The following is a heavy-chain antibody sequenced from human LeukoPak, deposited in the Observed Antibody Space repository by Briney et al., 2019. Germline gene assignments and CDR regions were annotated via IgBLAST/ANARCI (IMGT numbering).Heavy chain of an antibody. CDR3: ARGPIYTMVRGVHY. Sequence: KPSETLSLTCAVYGESLSGYYWSWIRQPPAKGLEWIGEINHSGSTSYNPSLKSRVTISVDTSKNQFSLKLSSVTAADTAVYYCARGPIYTMVRGVHYWGQGTLVTVSS. CDR1: GESLSGYY. D-gene: IGHD3-10*01. J-gene: IGHJ4*02. V-gene: IGHV4-34*01. CDR2: INHSGST.